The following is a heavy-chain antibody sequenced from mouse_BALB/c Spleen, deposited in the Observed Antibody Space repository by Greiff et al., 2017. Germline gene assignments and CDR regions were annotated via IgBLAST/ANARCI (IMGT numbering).Heavy chain of an antibody. J-gene: IGHJ3*01. CDR2: ISYDGSN. CDR3: ARGLTGTRFAY. V-gene: IGHV3-6*02. Sequence: ESGPGLVKPSQSLSLTCSVTGYSITSGYYWNWIRQFPGNKLEWMGYISYDGSNNYNPSLKNRISISRDTSKNQFFLKLNSVTTEDTATYYCARGLTGTRFAYWGQGTLVTVSA. D-gene: IGHD4-1*01. CDR1: GYSITSGYY.